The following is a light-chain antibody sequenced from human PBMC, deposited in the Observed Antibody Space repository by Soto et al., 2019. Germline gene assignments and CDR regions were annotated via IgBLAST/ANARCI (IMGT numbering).Light chain of an antibody. CDR1: SSDVGGNKY. CDR2: KVT. J-gene: IGLJ1*01. CDR3: ASSTSDSLYV. V-gene: IGLV2-14*01. Sequence: QSVLTQPACVSGSPGQSITISCTGTSSDVGGNKYVSWYQQYPGKVPKLLINKVTNRPSGVSYRFSGSKSGNTASLTISALLAEDEADYFCASSTSDSLYVFGTGTKVTVL.